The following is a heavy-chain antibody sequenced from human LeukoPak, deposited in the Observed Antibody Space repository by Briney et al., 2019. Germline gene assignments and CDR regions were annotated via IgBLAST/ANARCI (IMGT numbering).Heavy chain of an antibody. CDR3: ARDKWELLPIDY. V-gene: IGHV3-21*01. CDR1: GFTFSSYS. Sequence: GGSLRLSCAASGFTFSSYSMNWVRQAPGKGLEWVSSISSNSSYIYYADSVKGRFTISRDNAKNSLYLQMNSLRAEDTAVYYCARDKWELLPIDYWGQGTLVTVSS. D-gene: IGHD1-26*01. J-gene: IGHJ4*02. CDR2: ISSNSSYI.